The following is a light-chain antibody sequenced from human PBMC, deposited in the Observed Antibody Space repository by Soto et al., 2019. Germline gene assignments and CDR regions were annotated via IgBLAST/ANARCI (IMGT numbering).Light chain of an antibody. CDR2: GAS. Sequence: EVVLTQSPGTLSLSPGERATLSCRASQSVSSNYLAWYQQKPGQAPRLLIYGASSRATGIPDRFSGSGSGTDFTLTISRLEPEDFEVYYCQKYGSAPWTFGQGAKVEVK. CDR3: QKYGSAPWT. V-gene: IGKV3-20*01. J-gene: IGKJ1*01. CDR1: QSVSSNY.